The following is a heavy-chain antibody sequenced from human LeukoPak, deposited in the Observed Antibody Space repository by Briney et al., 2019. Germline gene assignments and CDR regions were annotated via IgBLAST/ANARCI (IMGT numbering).Heavy chain of an antibody. V-gene: IGHV4-34*01. J-gene: IGHJ4*02. Sequence: SETLSLTCAVYGGSFSGYYWSWIRQPPGKGLEWIGSIYHSGSTYYNPSLKSRVTISVDTSKNQFSLKLSSVTAADTAVYYCARDRRYSGYDLDYWGQGTLVTVSS. CDR3: ARDRRYSGYDLDY. CDR2: IYHSGST. CDR1: GGSFSGYY. D-gene: IGHD5-12*01.